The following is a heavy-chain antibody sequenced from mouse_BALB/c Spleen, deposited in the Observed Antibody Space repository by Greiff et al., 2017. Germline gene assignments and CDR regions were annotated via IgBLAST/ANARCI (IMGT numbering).Heavy chain of an antibody. Sequence: QVQLQQSGAELVKPGASVKLSCKASGYTFTSYYMYWVKQRPGQGLEWIGGINPSNGGTNFNEKFKSKATLTVDKSSSTAYIQLSSLTSEDSAVYYCTRRGDYAWFAYWGQGTLVTVAA. D-gene: IGHD2-4*01. J-gene: IGHJ3*01. CDR3: TRRGDYAWFAY. CDR1: GYTFTSYY. CDR2: INPSNGGT. V-gene: IGHV1S81*02.